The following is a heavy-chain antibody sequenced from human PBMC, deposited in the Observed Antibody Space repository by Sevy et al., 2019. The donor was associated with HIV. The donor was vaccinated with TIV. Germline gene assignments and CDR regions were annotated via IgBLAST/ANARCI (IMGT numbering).Heavy chain of an antibody. V-gene: IGHV1-8*01. CDR3: ARGDYYSYGEEISFSNGLDG. D-gene: IGHD5-18*01. CDR2: MNPNSGNI. CDR1: GYTFTSYD. Sequence: ASVKVSCKASGYTFTSYDINWVRQATGQGLEWMGWMNPNSGNIDYAQKFQGRVTMTRNTSKNTAYMELSSLRSEGTALCYCARGDYYSYGEEISFSNGLDGWGQGTMVTVSS. J-gene: IGHJ6*02.